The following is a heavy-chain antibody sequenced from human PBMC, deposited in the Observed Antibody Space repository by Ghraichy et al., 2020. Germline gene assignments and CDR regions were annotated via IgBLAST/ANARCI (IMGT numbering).Heavy chain of an antibody. CDR3: ARDRRAGGDDYYYGMDV. CDR1: GFTFSSYW. Sequence: GGSLRLSCAASGFTFSSYWMHWVRQAPGKGLVWVSRINSDGSSTSYADSVKGRFTISRDNAKNTLYLQMNSLRAEDTAVYYCARDRRAGGDDYYYGMDVWGQGTTVTVSS. V-gene: IGHV3-74*01. J-gene: IGHJ6*02. D-gene: IGHD2-21*02. CDR2: INSDGSST.